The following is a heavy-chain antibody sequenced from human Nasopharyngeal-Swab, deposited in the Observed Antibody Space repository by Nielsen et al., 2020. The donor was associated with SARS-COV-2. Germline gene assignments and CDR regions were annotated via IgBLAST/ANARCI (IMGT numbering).Heavy chain of an antibody. J-gene: IGHJ4*02. D-gene: IGHD1-26*01. CDR2: IDRDGSST. Sequence: VRQMPGKGLVWVSRIDRDGSSTAYADSVKGRFTISRDNTKNTLYLQMNSLRVEDTAVYYCVRADGSWGQGTLVTVSS. CDR3: VRADGS. V-gene: IGHV3-74*03.